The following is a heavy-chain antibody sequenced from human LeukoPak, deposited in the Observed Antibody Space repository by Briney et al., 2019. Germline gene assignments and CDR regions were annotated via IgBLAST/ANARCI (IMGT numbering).Heavy chain of an antibody. J-gene: IGHJ5*02. CDR1: GGSVSSGSYY. CDR2: IYYSGST. CDR3: ARWSHGSGGFDP. D-gene: IGHD3-10*01. V-gene: IGHV4-61*01. Sequence: SETLSLTCTVSGGSVSSGSYYWSWIRQPPGKGLEWIGYIYYSGSTNYNPSLKSRVTISVDTSKNQFSLQLNSVTPEDTAVYYCARWSHGSGGFDPWGQGTLVIVSS.